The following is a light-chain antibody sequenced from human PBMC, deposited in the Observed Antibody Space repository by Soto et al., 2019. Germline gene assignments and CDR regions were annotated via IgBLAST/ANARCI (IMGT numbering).Light chain of an antibody. CDR2: GNS. J-gene: IGLJ3*02. CDR3: QSYDSSLSGWV. Sequence: QSVLTQPPSESGAPGQRVTISCTGSSSNIGAGYNVHWYQQLPGTAPKLLIFGNSNRPSGVPDRFSGSKSGTSASLAITGLQAEDEADYYCQSYDSSLSGWVFGGGTKVTLL. V-gene: IGLV1-40*01. CDR1: SSNIGAGYN.